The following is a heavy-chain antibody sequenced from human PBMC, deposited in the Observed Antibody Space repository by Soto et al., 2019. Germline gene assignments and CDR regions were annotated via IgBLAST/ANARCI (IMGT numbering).Heavy chain of an antibody. CDR3: ARITRDCGGNSCYFADN. D-gene: IGHD2-21*01. J-gene: IGHJ4*02. Sequence: PGESLKISCKGSGYSFTSYWISWVRQMPGKGLEWMGRIDPSDSYTNYSPSFRGHVTISADKSISTAYLQWSSLKASDTAMYYCARITRDCGGNSCYFADNWGPGTLVTVSS. V-gene: IGHV5-10-1*01. CDR2: IDPSDSYT. CDR1: GYSFTSYW.